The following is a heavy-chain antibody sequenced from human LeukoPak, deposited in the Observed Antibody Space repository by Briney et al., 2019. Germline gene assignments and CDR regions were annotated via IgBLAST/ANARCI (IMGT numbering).Heavy chain of an antibody. Sequence: SETLSLTCTVSGGSISSYYWSWFGRPPGKGRRGLGNIYYSGSTNYNPSLKSRVTISVDTSKNQFSLKLSSVTAADTAVYYCATRQYSSGYNWFDPWGQGTLVTVSS. CDR3: ATRQYSSGYNWFDP. V-gene: IGHV4-59*13. D-gene: IGHD6-19*01. CDR2: IYYSGST. CDR1: GGSISSYY. J-gene: IGHJ5*02.